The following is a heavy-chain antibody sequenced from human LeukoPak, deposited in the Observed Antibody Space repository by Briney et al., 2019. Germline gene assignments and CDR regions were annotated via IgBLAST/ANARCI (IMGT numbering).Heavy chain of an antibody. V-gene: IGHV3-21*01. J-gene: IGHJ5*02. D-gene: IGHD2/OR15-2a*01. Sequence: GGSLRLSCAASGFTFSSYNMNWVRQAPGKGLEWVSSIISSSDYIYYADSVKGRFTISRDNAKNSLYLQMKSLRAEDTAVYYCARGKTSQNIVTRKTYNWFDPWGQGTLVTVSS. CDR1: GFTFSSYN. CDR3: ARGKTSQNIVTRKTYNWFDP. CDR2: IISSSDYI.